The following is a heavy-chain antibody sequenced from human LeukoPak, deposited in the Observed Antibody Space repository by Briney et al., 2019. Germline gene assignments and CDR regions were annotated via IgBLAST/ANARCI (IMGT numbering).Heavy chain of an antibody. V-gene: IGHV3-9*01. D-gene: IGHD3-3*01. Sequence: GGSLRLSCAASGFTFDDYAMHWVRQAPGKGLEWVSGINWNSGSIGYADSVKGRFTISRDNANNSLYLQMNSLRAEDTAVYYCVRDFRFLEDYWGQGTLVTVSS. CDR2: INWNSGSI. CDR1: GFTFDDYA. CDR3: VRDFRFLEDY. J-gene: IGHJ4*02.